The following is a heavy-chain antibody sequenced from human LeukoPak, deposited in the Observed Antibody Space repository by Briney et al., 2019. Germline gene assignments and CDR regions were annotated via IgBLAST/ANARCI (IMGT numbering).Heavy chain of an antibody. D-gene: IGHD3-3*01. J-gene: IGHJ5*02. Sequence: SETLSLTCTVSGGSISSYYWSWIRQPPGKGLEWIGYIYYSGSTNYNPSLKSRVTISVDTSKNQFSLKLSSVTAADTAVYYCARDGTDYDFWSGYYNWFDPWGQGTLVTVSS. CDR2: IYYSGST. CDR3: ARDGTDYDFWSGYYNWFDP. V-gene: IGHV4-59*01. CDR1: GGSISSYY.